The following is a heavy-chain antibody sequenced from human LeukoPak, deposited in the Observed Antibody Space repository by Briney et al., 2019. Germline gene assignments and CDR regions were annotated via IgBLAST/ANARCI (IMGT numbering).Heavy chain of an antibody. CDR1: GVSISSGSYH. V-gene: IGHV4-61*02. Sequence: SSQTLSLTCTVSGVSISSGSYHWSWIRQPAGKVLVWPGRIYTSGSTNYNPSLKSRVTISVDTSKNQFPLKLSSVTAADTAVYYCAREADPLKLERPRWGYYGMDVWGQGTTVTVSS. CDR3: AREADPLKLERPRWGYYGMDV. D-gene: IGHD1-1*01. J-gene: IGHJ6*02. CDR2: IYTSGST.